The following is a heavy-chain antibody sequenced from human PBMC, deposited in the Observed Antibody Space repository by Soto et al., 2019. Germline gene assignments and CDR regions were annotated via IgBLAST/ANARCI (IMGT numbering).Heavy chain of an antibody. D-gene: IGHD3-10*01. CDR2: IDSSGGT. Sequence: QVQLQESGPGLVKPSETLSLTCTVSDDSSSSYKWSWIRQPPGRRLEWIGYIDSSGGTSYNPSLQNRVTISVDTSTKQFSLTLSSVPAADTAVYYCVRQGFGRLHGLVDVWGQGTTVTVSS. V-gene: IGHV4-59*08. J-gene: IGHJ6*02. CDR3: VRQGFGRLHGLVDV. CDR1: DDSSSSYK.